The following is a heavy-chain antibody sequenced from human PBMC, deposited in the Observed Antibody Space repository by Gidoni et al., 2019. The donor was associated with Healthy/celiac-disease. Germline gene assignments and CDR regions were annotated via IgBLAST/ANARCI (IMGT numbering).Heavy chain of an antibody. Sequence: EVQLVESVGGLVQPGGSLRLSCAASGFTVSSNYMSWVRQAPGKGLEWVSVIYSGGSTYYADSVKGRFTISRDNSKNTLYLQMNSLRAEDTAVYYCARVPGLGGSSGYVDYWGQGTLVTVSS. J-gene: IGHJ4*02. CDR3: ARVPGLGGSSGYVDY. CDR1: GFTVSSNY. CDR2: IYSGGST. D-gene: IGHD3-22*01. V-gene: IGHV3-66*02.